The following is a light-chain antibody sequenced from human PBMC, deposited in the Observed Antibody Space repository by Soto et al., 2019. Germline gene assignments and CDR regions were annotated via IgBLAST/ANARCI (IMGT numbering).Light chain of an antibody. CDR1: QSVSSSY. J-gene: IGKJ1*01. CDR2: GAS. V-gene: IGKV3-20*01. CDR3: QPYGSSPRT. Sequence: EIVLTQSPGTLYLSPGERATLSCRASQSVSSSYLAWYQQKPCPAPRLLIYGASSRATGIPARFSGSGSGTDFTLTISRLEPDDFAVYYCQPYGSSPRTFGQGTKVEIK.